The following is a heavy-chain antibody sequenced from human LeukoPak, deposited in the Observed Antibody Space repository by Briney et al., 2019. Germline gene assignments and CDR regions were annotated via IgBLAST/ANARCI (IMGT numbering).Heavy chain of an antibody. CDR2: IGYSGGDI. CDR3: AKCAPPTTVVTRFFDY. CDR1: GFTFSSYA. V-gene: IGHV3-23*01. D-gene: IGHD4-23*01. J-gene: IGHJ4*02. Sequence: PGGSLRLSCAASGFTFSSYAMTWVHQAPGKGLEWVSVIGYSGGDIQYADSVKGRFTISRDNSKNTLYLQMNSLRVEDTAVYYCAKCAPPTTVVTRFFDYWGQGTLVTVSS.